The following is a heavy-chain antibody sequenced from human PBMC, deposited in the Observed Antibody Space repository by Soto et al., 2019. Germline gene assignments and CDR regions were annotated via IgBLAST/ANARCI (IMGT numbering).Heavy chain of an antibody. J-gene: IGHJ5*02. D-gene: IGHD2-2*01. V-gene: IGHV4-59*01. CDR2: IYYSGST. Sequence: PSETLSLTCTVSGGSISSYYWSWIRQPPGKRLEWIGYIYYSGSTNYNPSLKSRVTISVDTSKNQFSLKLSSVTAADTAVYYCARVLGYCSSTSCYDWFDPWGQGTLVTVSS. CDR1: GGSISSYY. CDR3: ARVLGYCSSTSCYDWFDP.